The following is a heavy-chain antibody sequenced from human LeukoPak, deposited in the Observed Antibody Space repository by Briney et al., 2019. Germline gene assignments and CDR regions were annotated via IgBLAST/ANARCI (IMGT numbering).Heavy chain of an antibody. D-gene: IGHD3-16*01. Sequence: GASVKVSCKASGYTFTSYGISWVRQAPGQGLEWMGIINPSGGSTSYAQKFQGRVTMTRDTSTSTVYMELSSLRSEDTAVYYCARDRRWIGEDDPIWGPLDYWGQGTLVTVSS. J-gene: IGHJ4*02. CDR3: ARDRRWIGEDDPIWGPLDY. CDR2: INPSGGST. CDR1: GYTFTSYG. V-gene: IGHV1-46*01.